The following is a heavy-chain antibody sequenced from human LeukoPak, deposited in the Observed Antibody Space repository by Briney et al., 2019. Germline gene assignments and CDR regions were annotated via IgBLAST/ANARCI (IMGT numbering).Heavy chain of an antibody. J-gene: IGHJ3*02. D-gene: IGHD6-19*01. CDR2: INWNGGST. V-gene: IGHV3-20*01. CDR1: GFTFDDHG. CDR3: ARARGSGWYFAFDI. Sequence: GGSLRLSCAASGFTFDDHGMSWVRQGPGKGLEWICGINWNGGSTIYADSVKGRFTISRDNAKSSLYLQMNSLRAEDTALYHYARARGSGWYFAFDIWGQGTMVTVSS.